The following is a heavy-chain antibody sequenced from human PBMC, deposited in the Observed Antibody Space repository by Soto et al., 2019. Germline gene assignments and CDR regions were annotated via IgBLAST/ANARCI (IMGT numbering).Heavy chain of an antibody. CDR3: ARAVAVAADFDY. V-gene: IGHV1-3*01. CDR2: INAGNGNT. Sequence: QVQLVQSGSEAKKPGASVKDSCKASGYTFTGYAMHWVRQTPGQRLEWMGWINAGNGNTKYSQKFRGRVTITRDTSASTAYMELSSLRPEDTAVYYCARAVAVAADFDYWGQGTLVTVSS. CDR1: GYTFTGYA. D-gene: IGHD6-19*01. J-gene: IGHJ4*02.